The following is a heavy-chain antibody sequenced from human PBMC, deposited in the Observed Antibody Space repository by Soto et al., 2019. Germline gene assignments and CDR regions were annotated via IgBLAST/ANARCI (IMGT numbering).Heavy chain of an antibody. Sequence: EVQLLESGGGLVQPGGSLRLSCAAFGFTFSRNAMTWVRQAPGKGLEWVATITGSGDSTYSADSVRGRFIISRDNSKNTLYLQMNSLRAEDTAVYYCARDKPHYDFWSGYPLFSYYYYGMDVWGQGTTVTVSS. CDR1: GFTFSRNA. D-gene: IGHD3-3*01. J-gene: IGHJ6*02. CDR3: ARDKPHYDFWSGYPLFSYYYYGMDV. CDR2: ITGSGDST. V-gene: IGHV3-23*01.